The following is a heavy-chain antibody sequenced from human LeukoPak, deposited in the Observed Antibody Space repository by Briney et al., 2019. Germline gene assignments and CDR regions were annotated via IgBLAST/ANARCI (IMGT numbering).Heavy chain of an antibody. J-gene: IGHJ6*03. CDR2: IIPIFGTA. Sequence: SVKVSCKASGGTFSSYAISWVRQAPGQELEWMGGIIPIFGTANYAQKFQGRVTITTDESTSTAYMELSSLRSEDTAVYYCARTLTPPESYYYYYMDVWGKGTTVTVSS. CDR1: GGTFSSYA. CDR3: ARTLTPPESYYYYYMDV. V-gene: IGHV1-69*05.